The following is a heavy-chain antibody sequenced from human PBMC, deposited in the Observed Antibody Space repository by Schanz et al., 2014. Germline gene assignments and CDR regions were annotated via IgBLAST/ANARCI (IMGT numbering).Heavy chain of an antibody. CDR2: ISTSSTTR. Sequence: EVLLVDSGGGLVQPGGSLRLSCGASGFTFSAHAMSWVRQAPGKGLEWVSYISTSSTTRYYAASLRGRFTISRDDAKNSVYLQMNSLRDEDTAVYYCARGEFGRLFPTWFDPWGQGTLVTVSS. CDR3: ARGEFGRLFPTWFDP. CDR1: GFTFSAHA. J-gene: IGHJ5*02. D-gene: IGHD3-10*01. V-gene: IGHV3-48*02.